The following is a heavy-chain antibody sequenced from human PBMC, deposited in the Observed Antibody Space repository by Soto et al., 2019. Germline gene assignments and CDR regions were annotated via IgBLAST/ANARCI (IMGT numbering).Heavy chain of an antibody. V-gene: IGHV2-5*02. J-gene: IGHJ4*02. CDR2: IYWDNYK. CDR3: ARVMGSGTVGVFDY. CDR1: GFSLSSSGVG. D-gene: IGHD6-13*01. Sequence: QITLKESGPTLVKPTQTLTLTCTFSGFSLSSSGVGVGWIRQPPGKALEWLALIYWDNYKQYSPSLKNRFTITKDTSKNQVVITMTKLEPVDTGTYYCARVMGSGTVGVFDYWGQGTLVTVSS.